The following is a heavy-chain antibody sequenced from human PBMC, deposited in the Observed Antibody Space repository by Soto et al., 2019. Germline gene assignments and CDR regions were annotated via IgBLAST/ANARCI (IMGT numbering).Heavy chain of an antibody. CDR1: GFLVNSAY. D-gene: IGHD5-18*01. CDR2: INSDGST. CDR3: ARSGYSVAWGY. V-gene: IGHV3-53*01. Sequence: EVQLVESGGGLIPPGGSLRLSCAASGFLVNSAYMTWVRQAPGKGLEWLSMINSDGSTLYAESVKGRFTISRDNSKNRLDLPIHTLRAEDTAMYYCARSGYSVAWGYWGPGTLVSVTS. J-gene: IGHJ4*02.